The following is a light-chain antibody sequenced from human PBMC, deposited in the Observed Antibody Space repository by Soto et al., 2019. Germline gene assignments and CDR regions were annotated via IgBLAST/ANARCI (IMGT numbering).Light chain of an antibody. J-gene: IGKJ2*01. CDR2: GAS. V-gene: IGKV3-20*01. CDR1: QSVSSSY. CDR3: LQYGSSPRT. Sequence: ESVLTQSPGTLSLSPGERATLSCRASQSVSSSYLAWYQQKPGQAPRLLIYGASSRATGIPDRFSGSGSGTDFTLTISRLEPDDLAVYLWLQYGSSPRTFGQGNKVEI.